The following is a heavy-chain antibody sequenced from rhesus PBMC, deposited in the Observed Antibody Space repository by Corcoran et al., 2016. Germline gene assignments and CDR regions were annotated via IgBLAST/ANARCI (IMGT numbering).Heavy chain of an antibody. V-gene: IGHV1-1*01. D-gene: IGHD1-26*01. CDR1: GYTFTSYY. CDR3: TRGGNWNLDY. J-gene: IGHJ4*01. Sequence: QVQLVQSGAEIKQPGASVKLSCKASGYTFTSYYMHWVRQAPGQGLEWIRLISPNNGNKGYAPNFQGRVTITTDTSTSTGYMELSSLRSEDTAVYYCTRGGNWNLDYWGQGVLVTVSS. CDR2: ISPNNGNK.